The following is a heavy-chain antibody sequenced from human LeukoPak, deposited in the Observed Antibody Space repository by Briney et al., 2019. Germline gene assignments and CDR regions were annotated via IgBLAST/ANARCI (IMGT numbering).Heavy chain of an antibody. CDR3: ARGWKSCSSTSCYRAFDP. D-gene: IGHD2-2*02. Sequence: SQTLSPTCTVSGGSISSGGYYWSWIRQHPGKGLEWIGYIYYSGSTYYNPSLKSRVTISVDTSKNQFSLKLSSVTAADTAVYYCARGWKSCSSTSCYRAFDPWGQGTLVTVSS. V-gene: IGHV4-31*03. CDR1: GGSISSGGYY. J-gene: IGHJ5*02. CDR2: IYYSGST.